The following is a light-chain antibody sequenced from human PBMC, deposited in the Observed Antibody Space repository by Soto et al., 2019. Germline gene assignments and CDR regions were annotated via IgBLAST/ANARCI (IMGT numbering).Light chain of an antibody. CDR1: SSNSGSNT. J-gene: IGLJ3*02. CDR2: SNN. V-gene: IGLV1-44*01. CDR3: AAWDDSLNGRGV. Sequence: QSVLTQPPSASGTPGQRVTISCSGSSSNSGSNTVNWYQQLPGTAPKLLIYSNNQRPSGVPDRFSGSRSGTSASLAISGLQSEDEGDYYCAAWDDSLNGRGVFGGGTKVTVL.